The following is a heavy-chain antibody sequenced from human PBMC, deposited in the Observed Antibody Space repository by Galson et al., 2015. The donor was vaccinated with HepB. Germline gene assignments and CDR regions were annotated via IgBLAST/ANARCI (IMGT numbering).Heavy chain of an antibody. CDR3: ARVGKLRYFDWLPYFDY. J-gene: IGHJ4*02. CDR2: IKQAGSEK. V-gene: IGHV3-7*01. D-gene: IGHD3-9*01. Sequence: SLRLSCAASGFTFSSYWMSWVPQAPGKGREWVANIKQAGSEKYYVDSVKGRITIYRHNAKNSLYLQMNSLRAEDTAVYYCARVGKLRYFDWLPYFDYWVQRTLFTVSS. CDR1: GFTFSSYW.